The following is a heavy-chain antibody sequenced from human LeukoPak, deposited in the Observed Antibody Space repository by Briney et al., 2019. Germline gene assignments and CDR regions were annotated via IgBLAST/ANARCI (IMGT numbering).Heavy chain of an antibody. V-gene: IGHV3-15*01. Sequence: PGGSLRLSCAASGFTFSSYAMHWVRRAPGKGLEWVGRIKSKTDGGTTDYAAPVKGRFTISRDDSKNTLYLQMNSLKTEDTAVYYCTTDTRPGLITMVRGVIITNFDYWGQGTLVTVSS. CDR1: GFTFSSYA. CDR3: TTDTRPGLITMVRGVIITNFDY. CDR2: IKSKTDGGTT. J-gene: IGHJ4*02. D-gene: IGHD3-10*01.